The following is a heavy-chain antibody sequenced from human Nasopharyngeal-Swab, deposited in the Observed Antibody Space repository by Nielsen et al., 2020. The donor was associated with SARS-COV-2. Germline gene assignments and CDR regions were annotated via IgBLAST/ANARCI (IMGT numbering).Heavy chain of an antibody. CDR3: ARLDSSSWKFGY. CDR1: GFTFSSFS. Sequence: GGSLRLSCAASGFTFSSFSMSWVRQAPGKGLEWVSTLSGGGGSTYYADSVKGRFTISRDNSKNTLDLQMNSLRAEDTAVYYCARLDSSSWKFGYWGQGTLVTVSS. J-gene: IGHJ4*02. D-gene: IGHD6-13*01. V-gene: IGHV3-23*01. CDR2: LSGGGGST.